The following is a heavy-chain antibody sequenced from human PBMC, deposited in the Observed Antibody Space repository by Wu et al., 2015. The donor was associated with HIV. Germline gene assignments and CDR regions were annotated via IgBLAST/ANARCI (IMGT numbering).Heavy chain of an antibody. CDR2: INPNSGGT. V-gene: IGHV1-2*02. Sequence: QVQLVQSGAEVKKPGASVKVSCKASGYTFTGYYMHWVRQAPGQGLEWMGWINPNSGGTNYAQKFQGRVTMTRDTSISTAYMELSRLRSDDTAVYYCARFGDSGGSTHRDFSYWGQGTLVTVSS. CDR3: ARFGDSGGSTHRDFSY. D-gene: IGHD2-15*01. J-gene: IGHJ4*02. CDR1: GYTFTGYY.